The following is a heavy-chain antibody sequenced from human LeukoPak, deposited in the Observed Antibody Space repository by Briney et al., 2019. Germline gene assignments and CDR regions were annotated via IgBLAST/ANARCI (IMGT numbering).Heavy chain of an antibody. Sequence: ASVKVSCKASGYTFTSYAMHWVRQAPGQRLEWMGWINTGNGDTKYSQKFQRRVTITSDISASTAYMELSSLRSEDTAVFYCARTPRIAAPGGDVFDIWGQGTMVTVSS. CDR1: GYTFTSYA. J-gene: IGHJ3*02. CDR3: ARTPRIAAPGGDVFDI. D-gene: IGHD6-13*01. CDR2: INTGNGDT. V-gene: IGHV1-3*04.